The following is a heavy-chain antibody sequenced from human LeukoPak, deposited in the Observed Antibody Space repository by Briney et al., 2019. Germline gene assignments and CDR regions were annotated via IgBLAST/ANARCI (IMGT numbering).Heavy chain of an antibody. CDR2: ISSDGGLE. V-gene: IGHV3-30*04. CDR3: ARATVQEAARLFDY. Sequence: GRSLRLSCAASGFTFSSYAMHWFRQAPGKGLEGLAGISSDGGLEYYADSVKGRFTISRDNSKNTLYLQMNSLKPKDTAVNSCARATVQEAARLFDYWGQGTLVTVSS. D-gene: IGHD2-15*01. J-gene: IGHJ4*02. CDR1: GFTFSSYA.